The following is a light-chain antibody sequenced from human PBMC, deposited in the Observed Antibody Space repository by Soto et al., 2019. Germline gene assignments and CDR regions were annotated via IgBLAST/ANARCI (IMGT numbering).Light chain of an antibody. CDR3: CSYTSSNTYV. V-gene: IGLV2-14*03. Sequence: QSVLTQPPSVSGSLGQSITISCTGTSSDVGGFDYVSWYQHQPGKAPKLIIYDVTSRPSGVSSHFSGSKSGNTASLTISGLLAEDEADYHCCSYTSSNTYVFGTGTKVTVL. J-gene: IGLJ1*01. CDR1: SSDVGGFDY. CDR2: DVT.